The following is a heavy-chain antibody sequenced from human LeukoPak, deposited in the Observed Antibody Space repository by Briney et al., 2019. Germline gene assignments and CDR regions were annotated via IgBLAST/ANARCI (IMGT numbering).Heavy chain of an antibody. CDR1: GYSFSNYW. D-gene: IGHD1-26*01. Sequence: GESLKISCTGSGYSFSNYWIVWVRQMPGKGLERMGIIYPGDSDTRYSPSFQGQVTISADKSINTAYLQWSGLKASDTAMYYCARHRIQGATNSHFDYWGQGTLVTVSS. V-gene: IGHV5-51*01. CDR3: ARHRIQGATNSHFDY. J-gene: IGHJ4*02. CDR2: IYPGDSDT.